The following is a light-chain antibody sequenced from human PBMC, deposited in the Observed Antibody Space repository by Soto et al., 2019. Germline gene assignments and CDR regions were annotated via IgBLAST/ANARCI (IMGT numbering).Light chain of an antibody. CDR3: PQYGRSPFT. CDR2: GAS. V-gene: IGKV3-20*01. J-gene: IGKJ3*01. CDR1: QSVSNNY. Sequence: EIVLTQSPGTLSLSPGERATLSCRASQSVSNNYLAWYQQKPGQAPRLLIYGASSRATGIPDRFSASGSGTDFTLTISRLEPEDFAVYYCPQYGRSPFTFGPGTKVDIK.